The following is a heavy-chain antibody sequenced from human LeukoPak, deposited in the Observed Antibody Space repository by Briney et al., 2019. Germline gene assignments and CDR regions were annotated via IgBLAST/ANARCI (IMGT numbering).Heavy chain of an antibody. V-gene: IGHV1-69*05. J-gene: IGHJ3*02. Sequence: SVKVSCKASGGTFSSYAISWVRQAPGQGLEWMGGIIPIFGTANYAQKFQGRVTITTDESTSTAYMELSSLRSEDTAVYYCAREADCSSPSCSGAFDIWGQGTMVTVSS. D-gene: IGHD2-2*01. CDR3: AREADCSSPSCSGAFDI. CDR1: GGTFSSYA. CDR2: IIPIFGTA.